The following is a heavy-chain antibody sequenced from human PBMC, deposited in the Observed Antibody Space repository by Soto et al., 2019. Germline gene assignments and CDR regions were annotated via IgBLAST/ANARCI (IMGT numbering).Heavy chain of an antibody. CDR1: GFTFSYYE. CDR2: ISHTDRLT. J-gene: IGHJ5*02. Sequence: VQLAESGGDLVQPGGSLRLSCVGSGFTFSYYEMNWVRQAPGKGLERVAFISHTDRLTHYPDSVKGRFTISRDNAQNSLYLEMTSLRVEGTGVYYCARDTGRASADLWGQGTLVTVSS. CDR3: ARDTGRASADL. D-gene: IGHD6-13*01. V-gene: IGHV3-48*03.